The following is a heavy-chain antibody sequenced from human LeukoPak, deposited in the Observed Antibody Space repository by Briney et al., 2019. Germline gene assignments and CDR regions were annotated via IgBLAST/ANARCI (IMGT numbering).Heavy chain of an antibody. CDR1: GFTFSTYW. CDR3: ARDAGRSGYDIFDY. CDR2: IKQDGSEK. D-gene: IGHD5-12*01. Sequence: GGSLRLSCAASGFTFSTYWMTWVRQAPGKGLEWVASIKQDGSEKLYVDSVRGRFTTSRDNAKNSVYLQMNSLGAEDTAVYYCARDAGRSGYDIFDYWGQGTLVTVSS. V-gene: IGHV3-7*03. J-gene: IGHJ4*02.